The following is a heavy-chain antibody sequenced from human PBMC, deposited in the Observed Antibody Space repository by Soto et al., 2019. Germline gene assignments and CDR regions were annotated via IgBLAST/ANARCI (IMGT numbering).Heavy chain of an antibody. J-gene: IGHJ5*02. V-gene: IGHV4-31*03. CDR1: GGSISSGGYY. Sequence: QVQLQESGPGLVKPSQTLSLTCTVSGGSISSGGYYWSWIRQHPGKGLEWIGYIYYSGSTYYNPSLKSRGTISVDTSKDQFSLKLRSVTAADTAVYYCARAREVVVAATPGWFDPWGQGTLVTVSS. CDR3: ARAREVVVAATPGWFDP. D-gene: IGHD2-15*01. CDR2: IYYSGST.